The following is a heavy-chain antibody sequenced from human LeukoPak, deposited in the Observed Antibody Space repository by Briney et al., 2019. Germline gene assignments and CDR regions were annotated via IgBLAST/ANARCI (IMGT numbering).Heavy chain of an antibody. CDR1: GFTFSSYA. V-gene: IGHV3-30-3*01. D-gene: IGHD3-10*01. CDR2: ISYDGSNK. Sequence: GGSLRLSCAASGFTFSSYAMHWVRQAPGKGLEWVAVISYDGSNKYYADSVKGRFTISRDNSKNTLYLQMNSLRAEDTAVYYCAKDPRITMVRGVNWFDPWGQGTLVTVSS. CDR3: AKDPRITMVRGVNWFDP. J-gene: IGHJ5*02.